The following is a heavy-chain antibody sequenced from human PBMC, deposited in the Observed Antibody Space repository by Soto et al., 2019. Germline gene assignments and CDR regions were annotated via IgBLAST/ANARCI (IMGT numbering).Heavy chain of an antibody. CDR1: GYTLNELS. J-gene: IGHJ4*02. CDR2: FDPENYET. Sequence: APVKVSCKVSGYTLNELSMHWVRQAPGKGLEWMGGFDPENYETIYAQKFQGRVTMTEDTSTDTAYMELSSLRSEDTAVYYCATWGDLVLMVDGTQRNFYFWGQGSLVSVSP. V-gene: IGHV1-24*01. D-gene: IGHD2-8*01. CDR3: ATWGDLVLMVDGTQRNFYF.